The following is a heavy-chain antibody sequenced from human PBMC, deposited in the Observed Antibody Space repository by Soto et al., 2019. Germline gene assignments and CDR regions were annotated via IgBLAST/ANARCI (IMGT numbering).Heavy chain of an antibody. CDR1: GYTFTIYA. V-gene: IGHV1-3*01. CDR3: VTDYDAKGWGTY. D-gene: IGHD3-16*01. J-gene: IGHJ4*02. CDR2: INAGNGNT. Sequence: ASVKVSCKASGYTFTIYAMHWVRQAPGQRLEWMGWINAGNGNTKYSQKFQGRVTITRDTSASTAYMELSSLRSEDTAVYYCVTDYDAKGWGTYWGQGNLVTVSS.